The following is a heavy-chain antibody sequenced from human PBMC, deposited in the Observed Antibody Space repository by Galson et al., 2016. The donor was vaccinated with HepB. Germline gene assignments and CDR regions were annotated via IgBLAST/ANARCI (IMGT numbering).Heavy chain of an antibody. Sequence: SVKVSCKASGYTFTSYYMHWVRQAPGQGLEWMGIINPSGGSTNYAQKLQGRVSMTRDISTTTVYMELSSLRSEDTAVYYCASERCRGGNCYSNSYNGDHSFDYWGQGTLVTVSS. J-gene: IGHJ4*02. CDR1: GYTFTSYY. CDR3: ASERCRGGNCYSNSYNGDHSFDY. D-gene: IGHD2-15*01. V-gene: IGHV1-46*01. CDR2: INPSGGST.